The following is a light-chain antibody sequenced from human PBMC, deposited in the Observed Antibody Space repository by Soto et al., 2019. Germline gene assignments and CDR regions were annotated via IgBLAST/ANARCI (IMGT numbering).Light chain of an antibody. Sequence: EIVLTQSPATLSLSPGERATLSCRASQYITIYLAWYQQKPGQAPRLLIYGASSRATGIPDRFSGSGSGTDFSLTISRLEAEDFAVYYCQQYGSSPRTFGQGTKVDIK. V-gene: IGKV3-20*01. CDR2: GAS. CDR3: QQYGSSPRT. CDR1: QYITIY. J-gene: IGKJ1*01.